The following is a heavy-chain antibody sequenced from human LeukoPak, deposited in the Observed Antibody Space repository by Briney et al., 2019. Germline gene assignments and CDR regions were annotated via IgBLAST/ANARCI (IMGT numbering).Heavy chain of an antibody. J-gene: IGHJ5*02. V-gene: IGHV1-2*02. CDR2: INPNSGST. CDR1: GYTFTSYD. Sequence: ASVKVSCKASGYTFTSYDINWVRQATGQGLEWMGWINPNSGSTNYAQKFQGRVTMTRDTSFSTAYMELSRLSSDDTAVYYCARTGKQLNWFDPWGQGTLVTVSS. D-gene: IGHD6-13*01. CDR3: ARTGKQLNWFDP.